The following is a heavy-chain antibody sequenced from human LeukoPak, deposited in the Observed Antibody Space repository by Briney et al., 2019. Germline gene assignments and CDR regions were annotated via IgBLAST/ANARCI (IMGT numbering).Heavy chain of an antibody. J-gene: IGHJ4*02. CDR1: GYTFTSYG. CDR3: ARSPDCTNGVCLDY. D-gene: IGHD2-8*01. Sequence: ASVKVSCKASGYTFTSYGISWVRQAPGQGLEWMGWISAYNGNTNYAQKLQGRVTITTGESTSTAYMELSSLRSEDMAVYYCARSPDCTNGVCLDYWGQGTLVTVSS. CDR2: ISAYNGNT. V-gene: IGHV1-18*03.